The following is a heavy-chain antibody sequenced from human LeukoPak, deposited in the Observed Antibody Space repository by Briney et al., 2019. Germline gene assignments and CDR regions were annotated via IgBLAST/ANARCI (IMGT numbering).Heavy chain of an antibody. J-gene: IGHJ4*02. CDR3: AKASWASSADAVL. Sequence: QAGGSLRLSCAASGFTFSSYAMSWVRQAPARGLEWVASLRGDGDTFYADSVKGRFTLSRDESRNTVYLQMNNLRVEDTAVYFCAKASWASSADAVLWGQGTLVTVSS. CDR1: GFTFSSYA. D-gene: IGHD3-3*02. V-gene: IGHV3-23*01. CDR2: LRGDGDT.